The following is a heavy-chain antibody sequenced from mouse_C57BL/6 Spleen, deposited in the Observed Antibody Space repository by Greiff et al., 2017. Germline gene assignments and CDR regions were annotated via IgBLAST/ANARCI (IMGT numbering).Heavy chain of an antibody. CDR3: ASHYYGSRGAMDY. Sequence: VQLQQSGAELMKPGASVKLSCKATGYTFTGYWIEWVKQRPGHGLEWIGEILPGSGSTHYNEKFKGKATFTADTSSNTAYMQLSSLTTEDSAIYYCASHYYGSRGAMDYWGQGTSVTVSS. CDR2: ILPGSGST. J-gene: IGHJ4*01. D-gene: IGHD1-1*01. CDR1: GYTFTGYW. V-gene: IGHV1-9*01.